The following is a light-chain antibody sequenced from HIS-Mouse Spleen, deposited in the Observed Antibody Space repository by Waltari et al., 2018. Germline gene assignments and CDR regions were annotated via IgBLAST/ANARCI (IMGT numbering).Light chain of an antibody. Sequence: QSALTQPASVSGSPGQSITISCTGTSSDVGGYNLFSWYQQHPGKAPKLMIYEVSNRPSGVSNRFSGSKSGNTASLTISGLQAEDEADYYCSSYTSSSTFFGTGTKVTVL. CDR3: SSYTSSSTF. CDR2: EVS. CDR1: SSDVGGYNL. V-gene: IGLV2-14*01. J-gene: IGLJ1*01.